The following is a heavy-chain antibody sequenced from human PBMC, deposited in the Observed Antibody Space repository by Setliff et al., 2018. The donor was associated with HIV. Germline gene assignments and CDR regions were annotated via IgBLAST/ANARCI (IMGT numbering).Heavy chain of an antibody. D-gene: IGHD2-2*02. J-gene: IGHJ3*02. CDR2: VYPSDGST. Sequence: EASVKVSCKASGYTFTSYAMHWVRQAPGQGLEWMGMVYPSDGSTSYAQKFQGRVTMTRDTSTSTIYMELNSLTSEDTAVYYCARDNTAFDIWGQGTMVTVSS. V-gene: IGHV1-46*01. CDR3: ARDNTAFDI. CDR1: GYTFTSYA.